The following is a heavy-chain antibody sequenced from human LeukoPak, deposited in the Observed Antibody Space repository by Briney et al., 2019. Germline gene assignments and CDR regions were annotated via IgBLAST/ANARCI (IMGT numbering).Heavy chain of an antibody. CDR2: IYHSGST. Sequence: SETLSLTCAVSGYCISSGYYWGWIRQPPGKGLEWIGSIYHSGSTYYNPSLKSRVTISVDTSKNQFSLKLSSVTAADTAVYYCARLPAAIAHFDYWGQGTLVTVSS. V-gene: IGHV4-38-2*01. CDR3: ARLPAAIAHFDY. CDR1: GYCISSGYY. J-gene: IGHJ4*02. D-gene: IGHD2-2*01.